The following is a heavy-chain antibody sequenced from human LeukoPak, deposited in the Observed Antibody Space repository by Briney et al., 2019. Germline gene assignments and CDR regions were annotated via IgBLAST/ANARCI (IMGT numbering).Heavy chain of an antibody. CDR1: GGTFSSYA. J-gene: IGHJ1*01. CDR3: ARGLGATRAEYFQH. V-gene: IGHV1-69*04. CDR2: IIPILGIA. D-gene: IGHD1-26*01. Sequence: GSSVKVSCKASGGTFSSYAISWVRQAPGQGLEWMRRIIPILGIANYAQKFQGRVTITADKSTSTAYMELSSLRSEDTAVYYCARGLGATRAEYFQHWGQGTLVTVSS.